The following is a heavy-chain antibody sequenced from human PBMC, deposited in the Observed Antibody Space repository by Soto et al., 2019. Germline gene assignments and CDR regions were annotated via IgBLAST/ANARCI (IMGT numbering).Heavy chain of an antibody. J-gene: IGHJ5*02. Sequence: ASVKVSCKASGYTFTSYGISWVRQAPGQGLEWMGWISAYNGNTNYAQKLQGRVTMTTDTSTSTAYMELRSLRSDDTAVYYGARDLGQWLAEPAHLRPWGQGTLVTVSS. CDR1: GYTFTSYG. V-gene: IGHV1-18*01. D-gene: IGHD6-19*01. CDR3: ARDLGQWLAEPAHLRP. CDR2: ISAYNGNT.